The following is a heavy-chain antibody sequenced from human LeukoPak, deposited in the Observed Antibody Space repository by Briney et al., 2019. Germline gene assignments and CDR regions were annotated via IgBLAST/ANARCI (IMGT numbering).Heavy chain of an antibody. CDR1: GGSISSGSYY. Sequence: PSETLSLTCTVSGGSISSGSYYWSWIRQPAGKGLEWIGRIYTSGSTSYNPSLKSRVTISVDTSKNQFSLKLTSVTAADTAVYYCARDPYDSSGYQSYFQHWGQGTLVTVSS. CDR3: ARDPYDSSGYQSYFQH. CDR2: IYTSGST. J-gene: IGHJ1*01. V-gene: IGHV4-61*02. D-gene: IGHD3-22*01.